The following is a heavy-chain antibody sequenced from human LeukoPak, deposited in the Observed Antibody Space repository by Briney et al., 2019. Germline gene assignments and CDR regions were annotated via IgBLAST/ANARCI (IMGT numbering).Heavy chain of an antibody. D-gene: IGHD3-10*01. Sequence: GGSLRLSCAASGFSFSSHAMGWVRRAPGKGLEWVSAISGSGGSTYYADSVKGRFTISRDNSKNTLYLQVNSLRAEDTAVYYCAKRGGYGSGSYHFDYWGQGTLVTVSS. CDR2: ISGSGGST. CDR3: AKRGGYGSGSYHFDY. V-gene: IGHV3-23*01. CDR1: GFSFSSHA. J-gene: IGHJ4*02.